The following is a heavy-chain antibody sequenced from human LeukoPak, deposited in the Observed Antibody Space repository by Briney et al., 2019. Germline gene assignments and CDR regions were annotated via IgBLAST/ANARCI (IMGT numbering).Heavy chain of an antibody. V-gene: IGHV3-7*01. J-gene: IGHJ4*02. CDR1: EFIFNRSW. Sequence: GGSLRLSCAASEFIFNRSWMNWVRQAPGKGLEWVANMDPSGSQKRYVDSVKGRFTISKDNPGTSVYLDMFGLRAVDAAIYYCAIWTSGNYWGQGTLVTVSS. CDR2: MDPSGSQK. CDR3: AIWTSGNY. D-gene: IGHD1-1*01.